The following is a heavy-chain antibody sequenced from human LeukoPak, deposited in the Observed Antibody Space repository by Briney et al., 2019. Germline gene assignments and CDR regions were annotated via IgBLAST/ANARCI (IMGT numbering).Heavy chain of an antibody. D-gene: IGHD4-17*01. CDR2: IYISGNT. Sequence: PSETLSLTCTVSGGSISSYYWSWIRQPAGKGLEWIGNIYISGNTNYNPSLKSRVTLSVDTSKNQFSLKLSYVTAADTALYYCARDRERWTTTTSDYHDYHYYTDVWGKGTTVTVSS. CDR3: ARDRERWTTTTSDYHDYHYYTDV. J-gene: IGHJ6*03. V-gene: IGHV4-4*07. CDR1: GGSISSYY.